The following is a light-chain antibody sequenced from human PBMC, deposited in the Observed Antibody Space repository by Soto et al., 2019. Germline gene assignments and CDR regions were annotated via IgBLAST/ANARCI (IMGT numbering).Light chain of an antibody. J-gene: IGKJ4*01. CDR2: DAS. CDR1: QTVRNNY. V-gene: IGKV3-20*01. CDR3: QQFSIYPLT. Sequence: GWAKKKGTLSLSPGGRATLPCRASQTVRNNYLAWYQQKPGQAPRLLIYDASSRATGIPDRFSGGGSGTDFTLTISRLEPEDFAVYYCQQFSIYPLTFGGGTNVDIK.